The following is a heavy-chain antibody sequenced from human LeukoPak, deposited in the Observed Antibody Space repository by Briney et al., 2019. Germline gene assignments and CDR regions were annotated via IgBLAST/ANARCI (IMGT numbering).Heavy chain of an antibody. V-gene: IGHV3-7*03. CDR1: GFTFSSHW. CDR2: IKPDGYEK. CDR3: ARDDSPTTIAVRHDS. D-gene: IGHD1-1*01. J-gene: IGHJ4*02. Sequence: GGSLRLSCAASGFTFSSHWMSWVRQAPGKGLEWVANIKPDGYEKYYVDSVKGRFTISRDNAKNSLYLEMSSLRVEDTAVYFCARDDSPTTIAVRHDSWGQGTLVTVSS.